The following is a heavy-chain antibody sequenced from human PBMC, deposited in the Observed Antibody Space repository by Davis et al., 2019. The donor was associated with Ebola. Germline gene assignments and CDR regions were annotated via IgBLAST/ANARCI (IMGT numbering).Heavy chain of an antibody. D-gene: IGHD3-3*01. J-gene: IGHJ4*02. CDR3: ARRFLEWFFDY. Sequence: MPSETLSLTCAVYGGSFSGYYWSWIRQPPGKGLEWIGEINHSGSTNYNPSLKSRVTISVDTSKNQFSLKLSSVTAADTAVYYCARRFLEWFFDYWGQGTLVTVSS. CDR1: GGSFSGYY. V-gene: IGHV4-34*01. CDR2: INHSGST.